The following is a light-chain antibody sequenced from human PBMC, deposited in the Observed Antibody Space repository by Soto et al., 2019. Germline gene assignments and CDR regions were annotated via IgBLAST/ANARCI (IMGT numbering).Light chain of an antibody. V-gene: IGLV2-14*03. Sequence: QSALTQPASVSGSPGQSITISCTGTTSDVGGYNYVSWYQHHPGKAPKLMIHDVSNRPSGVSNRFSGSKSGNTASLTISGIKVEDEGDYYCSSFTSRSTLVFGGGTQLTVL. CDR2: DVS. CDR1: TSDVGGYNY. CDR3: SSFTSRSTLV. J-gene: IGLJ2*01.